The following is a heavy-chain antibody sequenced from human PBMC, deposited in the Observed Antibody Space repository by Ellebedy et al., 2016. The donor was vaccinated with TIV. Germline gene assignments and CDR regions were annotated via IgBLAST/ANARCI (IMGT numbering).Heavy chain of an antibody. V-gene: IGHV3-74*01. CDR1: GFIFKNFL. CDR3: TRDLMASNWFDP. D-gene: IGHD3-10*01. CDR2: ISGDGRTT. Sequence: PGGSLRLSCGASGFIFKNFLMYWVRQAPGKGPEWVSRISGDGRTTTYADSVKGRFSISRDNAKNSLYLQMNSLRAEDTAVYYCTRDLMASNWFDPWGQGTLVTVSS. J-gene: IGHJ5*02.